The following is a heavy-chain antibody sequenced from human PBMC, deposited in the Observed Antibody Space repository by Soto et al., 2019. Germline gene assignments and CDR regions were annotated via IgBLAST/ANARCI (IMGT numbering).Heavy chain of an antibody. Sequence: SETLSLTCAVSGDSITTNHCWSWVRQAPGKGLEWIGEVYHNGNTNYNPSLKSRVTMSIDTSKNQFSLKLTSVTAADTAMYYCARDAGVPGENEGFDCLGRVTLVTVCS. J-gene: IGHJ4*02. V-gene: IGHV4-4*02. CDR3: ARDAGVPGENEGFDC. CDR2: VYHNGNT. CDR1: GDSITTNHC. D-gene: IGHD3-3*01.